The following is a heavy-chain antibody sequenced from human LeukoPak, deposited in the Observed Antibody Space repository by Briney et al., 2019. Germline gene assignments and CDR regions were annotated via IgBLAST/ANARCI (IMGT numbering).Heavy chain of an antibody. CDR3: AQGSYCTGTDCYNMDV. CDR1: GSIFNNYA. V-gene: IGHV3-23*01. J-gene: IGHJ6*02. D-gene: IGHD2-2*02. Sequence: TGGSLSLSWPPAGSIFNNYAMSWVRQAPGGGLEWPSSIRGRGGSAYDAASVRGRFTISRDNSKNTLFLQMDSLRGEDTAVYYCAQGSYCTGTDCYNMDVWGQGTTVTVSS. CDR2: IRGRGGSA.